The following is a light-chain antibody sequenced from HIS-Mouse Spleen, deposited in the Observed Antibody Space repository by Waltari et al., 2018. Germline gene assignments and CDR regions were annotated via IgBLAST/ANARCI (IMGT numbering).Light chain of an antibody. CDR3: GTWDSSLSAVV. Sequence: QSVLTQPPSVSAAPGQKVTISCSGSSTNIGNNYVSWYQQLPGTAPKLLIDDHNKRPSGIPDRFAGSKSGPSATLGITGLQTGDEADYYCGTWDSSLSAVVFGGGTKLTVL. CDR1: STNIGNNY. CDR2: DHN. V-gene: IGLV1-51*01. J-gene: IGLJ2*01.